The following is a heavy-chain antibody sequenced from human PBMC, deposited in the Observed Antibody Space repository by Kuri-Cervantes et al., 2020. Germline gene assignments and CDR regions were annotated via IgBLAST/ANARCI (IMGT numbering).Heavy chain of an antibody. J-gene: IGHJ4*02. CDR2: ISSGSTI. V-gene: IGHV3-11*01. Sequence: GESLKISCAASGFTFSDYYMSWIRQAPGKGLEWVSYISSGSTIYYADSVKGRFTISRDNAKNTLYLQMNSLRAEDTAVYYCAKDYCYYDSSGHQYWGQGTLVTVSS. D-gene: IGHD3-22*01. CDR1: GFTFSDYY. CDR3: AKDYCYYDSSGHQY.